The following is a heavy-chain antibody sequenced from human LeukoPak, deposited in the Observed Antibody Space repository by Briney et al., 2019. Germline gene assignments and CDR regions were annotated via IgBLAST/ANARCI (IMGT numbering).Heavy chain of an antibody. CDR3: ARDASVVAATPLLGFDAFDI. J-gene: IGHJ3*02. V-gene: IGHV1-46*01. Sequence: ASVEVSCKASGYTFTSYYMHWVRQAPGQGLEWMGIINPSGGSTSYAQKFQGRVTMTRDMSTSTVYMELSSLRSEDTAVYYCARDASVVAATPLLGFDAFDIWGQGTMVTVSS. D-gene: IGHD2-15*01. CDR1: GYTFTSYY. CDR2: INPSGGST.